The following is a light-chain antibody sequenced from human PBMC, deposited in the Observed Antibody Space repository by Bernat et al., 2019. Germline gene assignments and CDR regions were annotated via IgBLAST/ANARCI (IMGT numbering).Light chain of an antibody. V-gene: IGLV2-11*01. CDR1: SSDVGGYNF. CDR3: CSYAGSYTWV. J-gene: IGLJ2*01. CDR2: DVS. Sequence: QSALTQPRSVSGSPGQSVTISCTGTSSDVGGYNFVSWYQEHPGKAPKLLISDVSKRPSGVPDRFSGSKSGNTASLSISGLQSEDEADYYCCSYAGSYTWVFGEGTKLTVL.